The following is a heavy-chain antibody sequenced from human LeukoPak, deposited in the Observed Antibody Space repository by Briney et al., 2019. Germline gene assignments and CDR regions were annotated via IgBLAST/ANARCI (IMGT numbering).Heavy chain of an antibody. J-gene: IGHJ6*03. CDR1: GGSISSHY. CDR3: AREEGYYDTSGRYYYYYMDV. V-gene: IGHV4-59*11. CDR2: IYYSGST. Sequence: PSETLSLTCTVSGGSISSHYWSWIRQPPGKGLEWIGYIYYSGSTNYNPSLKGRVTISVDTSKNQFSLKLSSVTAADTAVYYCAREEGYYDTSGRYYYYYMDVWGKGTTVTVSS. D-gene: IGHD3-22*01.